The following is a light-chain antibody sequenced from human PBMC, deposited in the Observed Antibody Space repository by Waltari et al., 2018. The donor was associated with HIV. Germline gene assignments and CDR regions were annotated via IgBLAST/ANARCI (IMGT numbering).Light chain of an antibody. Sequence: EIVLTQSPGTLSLSPGDRATLSCRASQHVGSRRLAWYQRKLGQAPRLLIYDASTRATGIPDRFSGSGSGTDFTLTINRLEPEDFAVYFCQQYGDTPLTFGGGTKVVIK. V-gene: IGKV3-20*01. CDR1: QHVGSRR. CDR2: DAS. CDR3: QQYGDTPLT. J-gene: IGKJ4*01.